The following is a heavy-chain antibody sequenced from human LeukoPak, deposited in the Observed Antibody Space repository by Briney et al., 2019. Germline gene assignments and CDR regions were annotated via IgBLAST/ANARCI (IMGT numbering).Heavy chain of an antibody. CDR2: ISGSGDST. J-gene: IGHJ4*02. D-gene: IGHD6-19*01. CDR3: AKTTAGYSSGRYPGWPVDY. V-gene: IGHV3-23*01. CDR1: GFTFGSYA. Sequence: PGGSLRLSCAASGFTFGSYAMYWVRQAPGQGLEWVSGISGSGDSTFYADSVKGRFTISRDNSENTVYLQMNSLRADDTAVYYCAKTTAGYSSGRYPGWPVDYWGQGTLVTVSS.